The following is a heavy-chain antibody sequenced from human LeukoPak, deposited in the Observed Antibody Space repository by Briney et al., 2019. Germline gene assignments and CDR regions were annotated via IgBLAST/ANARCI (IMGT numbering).Heavy chain of an antibody. D-gene: IGHD6-13*01. CDR3: ANKQGPVMSRWYTDH. CDR2: ITRSGGAT. Sequence: PGGSLRLSCAASGFTFSNYAMNWVRQAAGKGLEWVSVITRSGGATYYADSEKGRFTISRDNSRNTLYLQMNSLRADDTAVYYYANKQGPVMSRWYTDHLGQGALVTVSS. CDR1: GFTFSNYA. J-gene: IGHJ4*02. V-gene: IGHV3-23*01.